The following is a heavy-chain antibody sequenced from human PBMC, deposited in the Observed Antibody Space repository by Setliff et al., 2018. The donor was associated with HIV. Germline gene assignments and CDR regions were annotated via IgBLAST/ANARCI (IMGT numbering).Heavy chain of an antibody. V-gene: IGHV4-59*01. CDR3: ARVGYNDDSGYPYNWFDP. CDR1: GGSIRSYY. CDR2: AHYSGSN. Sequence: SETLSLTCSVSGGSIRSYYWSWIRQPPGKGLEWLGHAHYSGSNKNNPSLRSRISMAVDTSKNQVSLKLSSVTAADTAVYYCARVGYNDDSGYPYNWFDPWGQGTLVTVSS. D-gene: IGHD3-22*01. J-gene: IGHJ5*02.